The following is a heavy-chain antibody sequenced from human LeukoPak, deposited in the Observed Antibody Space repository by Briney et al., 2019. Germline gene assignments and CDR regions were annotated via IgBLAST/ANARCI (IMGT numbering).Heavy chain of an antibody. CDR2: INPSGGTT. Sequence: ASVKVSCKASGYTFNAYYIHWVRQAPRQGLEWVGTINPSGGTTSYAQRFQGRVTMTTDTSTNTVYMELSSLRSEDTAVFYCARPYTHHTSNYYFFDFWGQGTLVTVSS. V-gene: IGHV1-46*02. CDR3: ARPYTHHTSNYYFFDF. D-gene: IGHD3-9*01. CDR1: GYTFNAYY. J-gene: IGHJ4*02.